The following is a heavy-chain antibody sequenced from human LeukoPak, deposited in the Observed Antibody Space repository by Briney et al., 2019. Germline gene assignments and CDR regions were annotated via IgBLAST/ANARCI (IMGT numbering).Heavy chain of an antibody. CDR2: INHSGST. Sequence: PSETLSLTCAVYGGSFSGYYWSWIRQPPGKGLEWIGEINHSGSTNYNPSLKSRVTISVDTSKNQFSLKLSSVTAADTAVYYCARVSRSWYPYFGYWGQGTLVTVSS. D-gene: IGHD6-13*01. J-gene: IGHJ4*02. CDR3: ARVSRSWYPYFGY. CDR1: GGSFSGYY. V-gene: IGHV4-34*01.